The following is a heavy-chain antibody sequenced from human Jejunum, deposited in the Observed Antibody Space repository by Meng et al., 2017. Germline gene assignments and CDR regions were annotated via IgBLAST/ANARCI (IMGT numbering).Heavy chain of an antibody. J-gene: IGHJ5*02. CDR1: GFIFSNYE. CDR3: AREGIYNWNDGNWFDP. Sequence: GESLKISCEASGFIFSNYEMNWVRQAPEKGLEWVAYISSSGSTIFHADSVKGRFIISRDNAKNSLYLQMNSLRAEDTAVYYCAREGIYNWNDGNWFDPWGQGNRVNGAS. V-gene: IGHV3-48*03. D-gene: IGHD1-20*01. CDR2: ISSSGSTI.